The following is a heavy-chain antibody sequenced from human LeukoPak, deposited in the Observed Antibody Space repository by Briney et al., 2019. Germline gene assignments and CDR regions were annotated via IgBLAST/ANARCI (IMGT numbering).Heavy chain of an antibody. CDR2: IYYSGST. V-gene: IGHV4-31*03. Sequence: PSETLSLTCTVSGGSISSGGYYWSWIRQHPGKGLKWIGYIYYSGSTYYNPSLKSRVTISIDTSKNQFSLRLSSVTAADTAVYYCAREPYYGPQSGMDVWGQGTTVTVSS. D-gene: IGHD3-10*01. CDR3: AREPYYGPQSGMDV. J-gene: IGHJ6*02. CDR1: GGSISSGGYY.